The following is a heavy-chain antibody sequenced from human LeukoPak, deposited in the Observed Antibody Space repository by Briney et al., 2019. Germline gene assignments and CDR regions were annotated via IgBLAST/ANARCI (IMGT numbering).Heavy chain of an antibody. CDR2: ISGSGGST. D-gene: IGHD5-18*01. Sequence: PGGSLRLSCAASGFTFSSYAVSWVRQAPGKGLEWVSAISGSGGSTYYADSVKGRFTISRDNSKNTLYLQMNSLRAEDTAVYYCAKDVLGAMAYFDYWGQGTLVTVSS. CDR1: GFTFSSYA. V-gene: IGHV3-23*01. J-gene: IGHJ4*02. CDR3: AKDVLGAMAYFDY.